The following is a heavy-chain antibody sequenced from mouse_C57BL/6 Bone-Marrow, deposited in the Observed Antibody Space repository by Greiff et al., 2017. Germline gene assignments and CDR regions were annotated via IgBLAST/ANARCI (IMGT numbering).Heavy chain of an antibody. CDR1: GYTFTSYD. V-gene: IGHV1-85*01. CDR2: IYPRDGST. CDR3: ADPAVWVAY. Sequence: QVQLKQSGPELVKPGASVKLSCKASGYTFTSYDINWVMQRPGQGLEWIGWIYPRDGSTKYNEQFKGKATLTVDTSSSTAYMGLHSLTSEDSAVYFWADPAVWVAYRGQGALVTFSA. J-gene: IGHJ3*01.